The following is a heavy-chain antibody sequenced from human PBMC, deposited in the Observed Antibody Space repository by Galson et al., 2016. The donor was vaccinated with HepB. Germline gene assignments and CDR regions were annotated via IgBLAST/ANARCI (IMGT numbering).Heavy chain of an antibody. D-gene: IGHD2-2*01. CDR3: VRRGSSYHVFHFYGMDV. CDR1: GFTFNNFA. Sequence: SLRLSCAGSGFTFNNFAMHWVRQAPGKGLEWVSTASGIGGDTFYADSVKGRFPISRDNSKNTVYLQMNSLGAEDTAVYYCVRRGSSYHVFHFYGMDVWGQGTTVTVSS. V-gene: IGHV3-23*01. J-gene: IGHJ6*02. CDR2: ASGIGGDT.